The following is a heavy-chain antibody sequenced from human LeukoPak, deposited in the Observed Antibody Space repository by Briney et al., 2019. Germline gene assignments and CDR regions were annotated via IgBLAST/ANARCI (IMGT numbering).Heavy chain of an antibody. CDR2: INHSGST. J-gene: IGHJ3*02. V-gene: IGHV4-34*01. Sequence: PSETLSLTCAVYGGSFSGYYWSWIRQPPGKGLEWIGEINHSGSTNYNPSLKSRVTISVDTSKNQFSLKLSSVAAADTAVYYCARGGSGSYYHAFDIWGQGTMVTVSS. CDR1: GGSFSGYY. CDR3: ARGGSGSYYHAFDI. D-gene: IGHD1-26*01.